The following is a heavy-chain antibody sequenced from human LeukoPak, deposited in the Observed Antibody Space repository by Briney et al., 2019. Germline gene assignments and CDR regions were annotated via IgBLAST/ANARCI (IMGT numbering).Heavy chain of an antibody. D-gene: IGHD1-7*01. Sequence: SETLSLTCTVSGGSIKTYHWNWIRQPPRKGLEWIGYIYNSAITNYNPSLKSRVSISIDTSKNQFSLKLNSVTAADTAVYYCARLAGTTSGDYWGQGILVTVSA. J-gene: IGHJ4*02. CDR2: IYNSAIT. V-gene: IGHV4-59*01. CDR1: GGSIKTYH. CDR3: ARLAGTTSGDY.